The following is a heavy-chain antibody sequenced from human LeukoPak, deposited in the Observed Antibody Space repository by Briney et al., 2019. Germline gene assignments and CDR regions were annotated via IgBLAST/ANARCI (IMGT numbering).Heavy chain of an antibody. CDR1: GFTFSSYA. CDR3: ARDLSPVVRASPMGY. J-gene: IGHJ4*02. D-gene: IGHD3-10*01. CDR2: ITYDGYYK. Sequence: GGSLRLSCAASGFTFSSYAMSWVRQAPGKGLEWVALITYDGYYKYYSDSVKGRFTISSDTSKNTLYLQMNSLRAEDTAVYYCARDLSPVVRASPMGYWGQGTLVTVSS. V-gene: IGHV3-30*03.